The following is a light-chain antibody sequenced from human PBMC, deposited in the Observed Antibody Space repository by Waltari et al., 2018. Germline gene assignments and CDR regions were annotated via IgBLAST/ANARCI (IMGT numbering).Light chain of an antibody. V-gene: IGKV3-20*01. Sequence: EIVLTQSPGTLSSSPGERATLSCRASQSVGGTLAWYQQKPGQAPRRLMYGTSIRAPGTPDRVSGTGSGTDVSLTISRLEPEDCAVYYCQHYVRLPATFGQGTKVEIK. J-gene: IGKJ1*01. CDR2: GTS. CDR1: QSVGGT. CDR3: QHYVRLPAT.